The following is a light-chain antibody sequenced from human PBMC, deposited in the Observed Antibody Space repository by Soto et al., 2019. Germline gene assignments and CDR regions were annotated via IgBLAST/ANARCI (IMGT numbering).Light chain of an antibody. Sequence: DIQKTQSPPSLSGSVGDRVTITCRTSQTITTSLNWYRQKPGKAPDLLIYAASSLQSGIPSRFGGRGSGTDFTLTISSLQPEDSATYYCQQSYIIPWTFGQGTKVDIK. CDR3: QQSYIIPWT. CDR2: AAS. V-gene: IGKV1-39*01. CDR1: QTITTS. J-gene: IGKJ1*01.